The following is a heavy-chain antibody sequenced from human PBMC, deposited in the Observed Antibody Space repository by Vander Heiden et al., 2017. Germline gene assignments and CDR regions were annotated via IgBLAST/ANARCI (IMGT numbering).Heavy chain of an antibody. V-gene: IGHV3-74*01. D-gene: IGHD4-17*01. J-gene: IGHJ5*02. CDR1: GFNFSSYW. CDR3: ARATYGDYVNWFDP. CDR2: INSDGSST. Sequence: EVQLVESGGGLGQPGGSLRLSCGGSGFNFSSYWMHWVRQAPGKGLVWVSRINSDGSSTSYADSVKGRFTISRDNAKNTLYLQMNSLRAEDTAVYYFARATYGDYVNWFDPWGQGTLVTVSS.